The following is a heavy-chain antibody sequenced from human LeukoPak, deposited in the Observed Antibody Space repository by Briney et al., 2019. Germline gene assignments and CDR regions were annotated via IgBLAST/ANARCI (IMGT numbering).Heavy chain of an antibody. CDR1: GYTFTRYY. V-gene: IGHV1-2*02. D-gene: IGHD6-13*01. Sequence: ASVKVSCKAAGYTFTRYYMHWVRQAPGQGLEWMGWINPNSGGTNYAQKFQGRVTMTRDTSISTAYMELSRLRADDTAVYYCAREGDSSSWLDYWGQGTLVTVSS. CDR2: INPNSGGT. CDR3: AREGDSSSWLDY. J-gene: IGHJ4*02.